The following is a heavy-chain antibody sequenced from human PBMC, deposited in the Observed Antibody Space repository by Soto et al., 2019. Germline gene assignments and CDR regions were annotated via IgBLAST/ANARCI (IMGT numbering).Heavy chain of an antibody. CDR2: ISSSSSYT. Sequence: QVQLVESGGGLVKPGGSLRLSCAASGFTFSDYYMSWIRQAPGKGLAGVSYISSSSSYTNYADSVKGRFTISRDNAKNSLYLQMNSLRAEDTAVYYCARVYDSSGYYSAGFDYWGQGTLVTVSS. V-gene: IGHV3-11*06. D-gene: IGHD3-22*01. CDR1: GFTFSDYY. J-gene: IGHJ4*02. CDR3: ARVYDSSGYYSAGFDY.